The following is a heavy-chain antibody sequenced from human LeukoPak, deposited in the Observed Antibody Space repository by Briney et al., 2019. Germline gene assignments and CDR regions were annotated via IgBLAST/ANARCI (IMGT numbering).Heavy chain of an antibody. V-gene: IGHV4-34*01. CDR1: GDSSSGYS. CDR3: ARGFRDGYNDRIFHKTLHVYYYDY. Sequence: PSETLSLTCGVSGDSSSGYSWNWIRQPPGKGLEWIVEIDHSGSTNYNPSLKSRVTLSGDASKNDFSLNLKSVTAADTAVYYCARGFRDGYNDRIFHKTLHVYYYDYWGQGTLVTVSS. CDR2: IDHSGST. D-gene: IGHD5-24*01. J-gene: IGHJ4*02.